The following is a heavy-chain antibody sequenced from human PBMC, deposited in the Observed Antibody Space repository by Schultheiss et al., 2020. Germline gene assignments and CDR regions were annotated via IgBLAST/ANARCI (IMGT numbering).Heavy chain of an antibody. V-gene: IGHV3-15*01. CDR1: GFTFSNAW. Sequence: GESLKISCAASGFTFSNAWMSWVRQAPGKGLEWVGRIKSKTDVGTTDYAAPVKGRFTISRDDSKNTLYLQMNSLKTEDTAVYYCTTDGVVVINYWGQGTLVTVSS. CDR3: TTDGVVVINY. CDR2: IKSKTDVGTT. J-gene: IGHJ4*02. D-gene: IGHD3-22*01.